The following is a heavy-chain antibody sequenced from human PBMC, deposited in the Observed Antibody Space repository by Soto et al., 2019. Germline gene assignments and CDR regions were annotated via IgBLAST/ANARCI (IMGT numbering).Heavy chain of an antibody. CDR3: ARSVSLGHVLDYSSGLDY. D-gene: IGHD6-19*01. CDR2: ISSSSSYI. Sequence: GGSLRLSCAASGFTFSSYSMNWVRQAPGKGLEWVSSISSSSSYIYYADSVKGRFTISRDNAKNSLYLQMNSLRAEDTAVYYCARSVSLGHVLDYSSGLDYWGQGTLVTVSS. CDR1: GFTFSSYS. J-gene: IGHJ4*02. V-gene: IGHV3-21*01.